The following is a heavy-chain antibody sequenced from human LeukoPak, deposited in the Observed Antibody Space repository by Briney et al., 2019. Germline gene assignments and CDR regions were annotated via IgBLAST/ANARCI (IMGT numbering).Heavy chain of an antibody. CDR2: ISGSGGST. J-gene: IGHJ4*02. D-gene: IGHD3-22*01. CDR1: EFTFSSYA. CDR3: ATHYYDSSGYYPFDY. V-gene: IGHV3-23*01. Sequence: PGGSLRLSCAASEFTFSSYAMSWVRQAPGKGLEWVSAISGSGGSTYYADSVKGRFTISRDNSKNTLYLQMNSLRAEDTAVYYCATHYYDSSGYYPFDYWGQGTLVTVSS.